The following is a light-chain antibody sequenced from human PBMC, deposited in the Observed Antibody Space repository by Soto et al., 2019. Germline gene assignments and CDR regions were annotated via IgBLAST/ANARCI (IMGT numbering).Light chain of an antibody. V-gene: IGKV1-6*01. Sequence: AIRLTQSPSSLSASVGDRVNITCRASQGIRHDLGWYQQKPGQAPILLIYTTSTLQSGVPSRFSGSGSGTDFTLTISGLQPEVFATYYCLQSYSYPLTFGGGTKVEI. CDR3: LQSYSYPLT. J-gene: IGKJ4*01. CDR2: TTS. CDR1: QGIRHD.